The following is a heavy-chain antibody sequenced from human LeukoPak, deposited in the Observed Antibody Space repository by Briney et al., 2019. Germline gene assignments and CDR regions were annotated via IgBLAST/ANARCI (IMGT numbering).Heavy chain of an antibody. CDR3: ARDPRGSPYYFDY. Sequence: GGSLRLSCAASGFTFSSYAMHWVRQAPGKGLEWVAVISYDGTNKNYADSVKGRFTISRDNSKNTVYLQMNSLRVEDAAVYYCARDPRGSPYYFDYWGQGTLVTVSS. CDR1: GFTFSSYA. J-gene: IGHJ4*02. V-gene: IGHV3-30-3*01. CDR2: ISYDGTNK. D-gene: IGHD1-26*01.